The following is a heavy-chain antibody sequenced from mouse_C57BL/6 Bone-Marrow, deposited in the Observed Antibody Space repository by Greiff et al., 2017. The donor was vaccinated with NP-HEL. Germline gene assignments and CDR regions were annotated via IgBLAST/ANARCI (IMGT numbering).Heavy chain of an antibody. CDR1: GYTFTSYW. V-gene: IGHV1-64*01. D-gene: IGHD1-1*01. CDR2: IHPNSGST. Sequence: VQLQQPGAELVKPGASVKLSCKASGYTFTSYWMHWVKPRPGQGLEWIGMIHPNSGSTNYNEKFKSKATLTVDKSSSTAYMQLSSLTSEDSAVYYCARTATVVATYDYWGQGTTLTVSS. CDR3: ARTATVVATYDY. J-gene: IGHJ2*01.